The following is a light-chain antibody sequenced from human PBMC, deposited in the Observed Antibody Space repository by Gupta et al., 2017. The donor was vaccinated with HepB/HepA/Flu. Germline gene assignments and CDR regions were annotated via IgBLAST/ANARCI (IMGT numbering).Light chain of an antibody. CDR2: WAS. J-gene: IGKJ3*01. Sequence: DIVMTQSPDSLAVSLGERATINCKSSQSVFYTVNNKNYLVWYQQKPGQPLKLLINWASIRESGVPDRFSGSGSGTDFTLTNSSLQAEDVAVYYCQQHYSDPPSFGPGTQVDIK. CDR1: QSVFYTVNNKNY. CDR3: QQHYSDPPS. V-gene: IGKV4-1*01.